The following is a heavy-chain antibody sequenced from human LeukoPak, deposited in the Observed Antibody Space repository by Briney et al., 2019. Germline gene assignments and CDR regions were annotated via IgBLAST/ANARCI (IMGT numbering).Heavy chain of an antibody. CDR1: GFTSSHHW. D-gene: IGHD2-2*01. J-gene: IGHJ5*02. Sequence: GGSLRLSCSGSGFTSSHHWMTWVRQAPGKGLEWVANIKFDGSEKFYGDSVKGRFTISRDNAKNSLYLQMNSLRAEDTATYFCVGARSSLWSRQVSIWFDPWGQGTLVTVSS. CDR2: IKFDGSEK. CDR3: VGARSSLWSRQVSIWFDP. V-gene: IGHV3-7*01.